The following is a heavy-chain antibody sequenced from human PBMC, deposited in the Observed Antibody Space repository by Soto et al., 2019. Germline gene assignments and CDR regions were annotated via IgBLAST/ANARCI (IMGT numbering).Heavy chain of an antibody. Sequence: ASVKVSCKASGYTFTGYHMHWVRQAPGQGLEWMGWMNPNSGNTGYAQKFQGRVTMTRNTSISTAYMELSSLRSEDTAVYYCARGSYYYGMDVWGQGTTVTVSS. CDR3: ARGSYYYGMDV. CDR1: GYTFTGYH. V-gene: IGHV1-8*02. CDR2: MNPNSGNT. J-gene: IGHJ6*02.